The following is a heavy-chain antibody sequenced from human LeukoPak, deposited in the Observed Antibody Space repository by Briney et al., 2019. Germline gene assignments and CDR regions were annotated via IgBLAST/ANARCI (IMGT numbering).Heavy chain of an antibody. J-gene: IGHJ4*02. D-gene: IGHD3-9*01. V-gene: IGHV4-39*07. Sequence: SETLSLTCTVSGGSISSGFYYWGWIRQPPGKGLEWIGSIYYSGSTYYNPSLKSRVTISVDTSKNQFSLKLSSVTAADTAVYYCARGVDHDILTGYSGSGDFDYWGQGTLVTVSS. CDR3: ARGVDHDILTGYSGSGDFDY. CDR2: IYYSGST. CDR1: GGSISSGFYY.